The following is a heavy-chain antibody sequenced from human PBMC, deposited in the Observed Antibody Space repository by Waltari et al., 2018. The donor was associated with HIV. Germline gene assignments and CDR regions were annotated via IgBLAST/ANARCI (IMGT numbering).Heavy chain of an antibody. V-gene: IGHV3-74*01. J-gene: IGHJ6*02. D-gene: IGHD6-13*01. CDR1: GFPFSTNW. Sequence: EVQLVESGGGLVQPGGSLRLSCAASGFPFSTNWMHLLGQAPGKGLVWVSRINSDGSSTSYADSVKGRFTISRDNAKNTLYLQMNSLRAEDTAVYYCASGYSSSWRSDYYYYGMDVWGQGTTVTVSS. CDR3: ASGYSSSWRSDYYYYGMDV. CDR2: INSDGSST.